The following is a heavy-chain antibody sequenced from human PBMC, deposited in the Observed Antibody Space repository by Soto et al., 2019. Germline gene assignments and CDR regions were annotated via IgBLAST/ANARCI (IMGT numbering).Heavy chain of an antibody. CDR2: IIPIFGTA. Sequence: AASVEVSCKASGGTFSSYAISWVRQAPGQGLEWMGGIIPIFGTANYAQKFQGRVTITADESTSTAYMELSSLRAEDTAVYFCARVSPGTQYTYYYAMDVWGQGTTVTVSS. CDR1: GGTFSSYA. CDR3: ARVSPGTQYTYYYAMDV. V-gene: IGHV1-69*13. D-gene: IGHD6-13*01. J-gene: IGHJ6*02.